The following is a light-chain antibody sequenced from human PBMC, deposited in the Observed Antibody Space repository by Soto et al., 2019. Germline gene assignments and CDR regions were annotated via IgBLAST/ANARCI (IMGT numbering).Light chain of an antibody. CDR3: QQYNTYSGT. V-gene: IGKV1-5*01. CDR1: QSISSW. Sequence: DIQMTQSPSTLSASVGDRVTITCRASQSISSWLAWYQQKPGKAPNLLIYDASNLESGVPSRFSGSGSGTRFTLTISSLQPDDFATYYCQQYNTYSGTFGQGTKVDIK. J-gene: IGKJ1*01. CDR2: DAS.